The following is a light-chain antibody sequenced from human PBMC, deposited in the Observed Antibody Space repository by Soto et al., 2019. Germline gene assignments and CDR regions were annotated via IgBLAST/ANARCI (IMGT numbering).Light chain of an antibody. V-gene: IGKV3-15*01. J-gene: IGKJ4*01. Sequence: EIVMTQSPATLSVSPGERATLFCRASQSVNNNFLAWYQQKPGQAPRLLIYGASTRATGIPARFSGSGSGTEFTLTISSLQSEDFAVYYCQQYSAWPLTFGGGTKVEIK. CDR3: QQYSAWPLT. CDR2: GAS. CDR1: QSVNNN.